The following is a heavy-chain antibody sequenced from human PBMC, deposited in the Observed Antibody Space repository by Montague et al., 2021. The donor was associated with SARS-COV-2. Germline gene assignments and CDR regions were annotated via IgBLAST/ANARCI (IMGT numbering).Heavy chain of an antibody. D-gene: IGHD1-14*01. CDR3: TQERGPGRTTWHYFDY. CDR1: GDSVSSNIAA. J-gene: IGHJ4*02. V-gene: IGHV6-1*01. Sequence: CAISGDSVSSNIAAWNWIRQSPSRGLEWLGRTYYRSKWYNDYAVSVRSRITISPDTSKNQFSLQLNSVTPEDTAVYYCTQERGPGRTTWHYFDYWGQGTRAPV. CDR2: TYYRSKWYN.